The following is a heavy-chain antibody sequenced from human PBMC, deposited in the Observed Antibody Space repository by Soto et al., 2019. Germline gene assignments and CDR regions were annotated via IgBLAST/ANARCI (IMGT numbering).Heavy chain of an antibody. CDR2: IRKKTNSYTT. CDR1: GLTFSDRY. D-gene: IGHD4-17*01. CDR3: TTVTTVDYYFDY. V-gene: IGHV3-72*01. J-gene: IGHJ4*02. Sequence: EVQLVESGGGLVQPGGSLRLSCAASGLTFSDRYMDWVRQAPGKGLEWVGRIRKKTNSYTTEYAASVKGRIIISRDDSTNSLYQQMSSLKTEDTAVYYCTTVTTVDYYFDYWGQGTLVTVSS.